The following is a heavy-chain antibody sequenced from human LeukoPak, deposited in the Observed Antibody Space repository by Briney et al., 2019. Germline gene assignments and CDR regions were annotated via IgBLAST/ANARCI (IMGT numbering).Heavy chain of an antibody. Sequence: ASVKVSCTASGYTFTSYYMHWVRQAPGQGLEWMGIINPSGGSTSYAQKFQGRATMTRDTSTSTVYMELSSLRSEDTAVYYCAKSGSLILGAFDIWGQGTMVTVSS. D-gene: IGHD1-26*01. CDR3: AKSGSLILGAFDI. CDR2: INPSGGST. CDR1: GYTFTSYY. V-gene: IGHV1-46*01. J-gene: IGHJ3*02.